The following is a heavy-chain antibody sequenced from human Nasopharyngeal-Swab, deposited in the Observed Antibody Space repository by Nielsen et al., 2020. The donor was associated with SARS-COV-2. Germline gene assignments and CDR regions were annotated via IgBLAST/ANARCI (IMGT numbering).Heavy chain of an antibody. Sequence: WVRQAPGQGLEWMGWVSTYNGQTKYPQKLQGRVTRTTDTSTSTVYLELRGLRSADTGLYYCARGSGDYVGAIDYWGQGTAVTVSS. CDR3: ARGSGDYVGAIDY. V-gene: IGHV1-18*01. D-gene: IGHD4-17*01. J-gene: IGHJ4*02. CDR2: VSTYNGQT.